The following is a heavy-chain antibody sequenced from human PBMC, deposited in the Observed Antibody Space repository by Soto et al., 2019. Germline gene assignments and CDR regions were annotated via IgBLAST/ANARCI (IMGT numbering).Heavy chain of an antibody. CDR1: GGTFSSYA. V-gene: IGHV1-69*12. Sequence: QVQLVQSGAEVKKPGSSVKVSCKASGGTFSSYAISWVRQAPGQGLEWMGGIIPIFGTANYAQKYQGRVTVTADESTSTAYMELSSLRSEDTAVYYCASDRGSGYFFYFDYWGQGTLVTVSS. CDR2: IIPIFGTA. CDR3: ASDRGSGYFFYFDY. J-gene: IGHJ4*02. D-gene: IGHD3-22*01.